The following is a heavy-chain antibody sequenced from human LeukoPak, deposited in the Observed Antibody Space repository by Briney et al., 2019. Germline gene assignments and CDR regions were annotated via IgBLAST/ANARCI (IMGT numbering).Heavy chain of an antibody. CDR2: IHYSGSTTYN. CDR3: ARAPPRGGWFDP. D-gene: IGHD3-10*01. Sequence: SETLSLTCTVSGGSITTYYWNWIRQAPGKGLVWIGYIHYSGSTTYNNYHPSLKSRVTISLDTSKNHFSLRLNSVTAADTAVYFCARAPPRGGWFDPWGQGTLVTVSS. CDR1: GGSITTYY. J-gene: IGHJ5*02. V-gene: IGHV4-59*13.